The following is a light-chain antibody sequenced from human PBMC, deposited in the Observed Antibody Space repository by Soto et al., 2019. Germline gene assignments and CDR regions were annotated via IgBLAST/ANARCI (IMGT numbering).Light chain of an antibody. CDR1: SSDVGASNY. CDR3: SSPTSSSPLFV. J-gene: IGLJ1*01. Sequence: QSALTQPASVSGSPGQSITISCTGTSSDVGASNYVSWYQHHPAKAPKVIIYAVTNRPSGVSNRFSGSKSGSTASLIISGLQAEDEADYYCSSPTSSSPLFVFGTGTQLTVL. V-gene: IGLV2-14*03. CDR2: AVT.